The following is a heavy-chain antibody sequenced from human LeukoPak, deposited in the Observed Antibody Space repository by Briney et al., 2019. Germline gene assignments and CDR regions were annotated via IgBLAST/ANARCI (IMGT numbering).Heavy chain of an antibody. J-gene: IGHJ4*02. CDR3: TRPSSTSY. D-gene: IGHD6-6*01. V-gene: IGHV3-73*01. CDR2: IRSKANSYAT. Sequence: GGSLTLSCAASGFTFSGSAMHWVRQASGKGLEWVGRIRSKANSYATAYAASVKGRFTISRDDSKNTAYLQMNSLKTEDTAVYYCTRPSSTSYWGQGTLVTVSS. CDR1: GFTFSGSA.